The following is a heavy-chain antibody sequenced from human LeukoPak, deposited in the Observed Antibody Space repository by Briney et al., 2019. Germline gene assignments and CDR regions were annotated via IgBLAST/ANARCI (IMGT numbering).Heavy chain of an antibody. Sequence: PGVSLRLSCAASGFTFSSYCMHCVRQAPGKGLEGVAFIRYDGSNKYYADSVKGRFTISRDNSKNTLYLQMNSLRAEDTAVYYCAKDRLRYFDWENGAYYFDYWGQGTLVTVSS. CDR3: AKDRLRYFDWENGAYYFDY. D-gene: IGHD3-9*01. V-gene: IGHV3-30*02. J-gene: IGHJ4*02. CDR2: IRYDGSNK. CDR1: GFTFSSYC.